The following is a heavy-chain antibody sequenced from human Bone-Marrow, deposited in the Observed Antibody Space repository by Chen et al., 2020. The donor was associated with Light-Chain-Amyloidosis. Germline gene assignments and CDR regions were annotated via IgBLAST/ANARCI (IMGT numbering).Heavy chain of an antibody. Sequence: EVQLEQSGPVVKKHGESLKISCKGSGYTFPNYWIGWVRQMPGKGLEWMGVIYPDDSDARYSPSFEGQVTISADKSITTAYLQWRSLKASDTAMYYCARRRDGYNFDYWGQGTLVTVSS. V-gene: IGHV5-51*01. J-gene: IGHJ4*02. CDR1: GYTFPNYW. CDR2: IYPDDSDA. D-gene: IGHD5-12*01. CDR3: ARRRDGYNFDY.